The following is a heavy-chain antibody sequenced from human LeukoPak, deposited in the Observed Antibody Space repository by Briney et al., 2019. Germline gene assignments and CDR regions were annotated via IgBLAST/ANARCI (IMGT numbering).Heavy chain of an antibody. J-gene: IGHJ4*02. CDR3: ARLVVPAAAPRYYFDY. D-gene: IGHD2-2*01. CDR1: GGSISSGGYY. CDR2: IYYSRST. V-gene: IGHV4-31*03. Sequence: SETLSLTCTVSGGSISSGGYYWSWIRQHPGKGLEWIGYIYYSRSTYYNPSLKSRVTISVDTSKNQFSLKLRSVTAADTAVYYCARLVVPAAAPRYYFDYWGQGTLVTVSS.